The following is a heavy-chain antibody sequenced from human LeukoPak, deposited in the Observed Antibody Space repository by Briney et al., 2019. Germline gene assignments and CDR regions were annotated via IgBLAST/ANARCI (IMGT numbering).Heavy chain of an antibody. Sequence: ASVNVSSTASGYTFTIYAMHWVRQAPGQRLEWMGWINAGNGNTKYSQKFQGRVTITRDTSASTAYMELSSLRSEDTAVYYCARARWFDPWGQGTLVTVSS. CDR2: INAGNGNT. J-gene: IGHJ5*02. CDR1: GYTFTIYA. V-gene: IGHV1-3*01. CDR3: ARARWFDP.